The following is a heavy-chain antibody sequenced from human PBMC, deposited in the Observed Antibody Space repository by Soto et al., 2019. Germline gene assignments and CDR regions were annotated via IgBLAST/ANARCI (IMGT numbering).Heavy chain of an antibody. D-gene: IGHD5-12*01. Sequence: GGSLRLSCAASGFTISRNYMSWVRQAPGKGLEWVSVIYSAGNTYYADSVKGRFSTSRDNSKNTVYLQMNSLRVEDTAVYYCARGRDGYNFLYEPTWGQGTLVTVSS. CDR3: ARGRDGYNFLYEPT. CDR1: GFTISRNY. J-gene: IGHJ4*02. CDR2: IYSAGNT. V-gene: IGHV3-53*01.